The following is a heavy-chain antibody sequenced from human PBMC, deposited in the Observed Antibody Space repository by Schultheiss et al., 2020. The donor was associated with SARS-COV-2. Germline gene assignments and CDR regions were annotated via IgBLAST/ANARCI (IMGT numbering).Heavy chain of an antibody. CDR1: GFTFSSYW. Sequence: GESLKISCAASGFTFSSYWMHWVRQAPGKGLVWVSRINSDGSSTSYADSVKGRFTISRDNAKNTLYLQMNSLRAEDTAVYYCARGGYSSSSRGEDWFDPWGQGTLVTVSS. J-gene: IGHJ5*02. D-gene: IGHD6-6*01. CDR3: ARGGYSSSSRGEDWFDP. V-gene: IGHV3-74*01. CDR2: INSDGSST.